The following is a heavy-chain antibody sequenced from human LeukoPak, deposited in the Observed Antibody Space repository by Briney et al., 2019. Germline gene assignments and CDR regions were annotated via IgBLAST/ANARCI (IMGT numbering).Heavy chain of an antibody. CDR1: GFTFSSYA. V-gene: IGHV3-23*01. J-gene: IGHJ6*03. CDR2: ISGSGGST. Sequence: PGGSLRLSCAASGFTFSSYAMSWVRQAPGEGLEWVSAISGSGGSTYYADSVKGRFTISRDNSKNTLYLQMNSLRAEDTAVYYCAKDGYCSSTSCDYYYYYMDVWGKGTTVTVSS. CDR3: AKDGYCSSTSCDYYYYYMDV. D-gene: IGHD2-2*01.